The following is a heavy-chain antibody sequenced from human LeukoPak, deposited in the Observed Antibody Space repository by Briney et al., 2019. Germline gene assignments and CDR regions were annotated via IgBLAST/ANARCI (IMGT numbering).Heavy chain of an antibody. J-gene: IGHJ4*02. Sequence: SETLSLTCTVSGGSISSYYWGWIRQPPGKGLEWIGSIYYSGSTYYNPSLKSRVTISVDTSKNQFSLKLSSVTAADTAVYYCARLPGIAVAGPELDYWGQGTLVTVSS. CDR2: IYYSGST. D-gene: IGHD6-19*01. CDR1: GGSISSYY. V-gene: IGHV4-39*01. CDR3: ARLPGIAVAGPELDY.